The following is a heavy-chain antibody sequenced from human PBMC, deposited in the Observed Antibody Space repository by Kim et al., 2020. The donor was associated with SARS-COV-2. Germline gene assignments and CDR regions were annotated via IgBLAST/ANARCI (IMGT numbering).Heavy chain of an antibody. CDR1: GGTFSSYA. D-gene: IGHD2-2*01. V-gene: IGHV1-69*13. CDR3: AGGYLGYCSSTSCRRDYYYGMDV. Sequence: SVKVSCKASGGTFSSYAISWVRQAPGQGLEWMGGIIPIFGTANYAQKFQGRVTITADESTSTAYMELSSLRSEDTAVYYCAGGYLGYCSSTSCRRDYYYGMDVWGQGTTVTVSS. CDR2: IIPIFGTA. J-gene: IGHJ6*02.